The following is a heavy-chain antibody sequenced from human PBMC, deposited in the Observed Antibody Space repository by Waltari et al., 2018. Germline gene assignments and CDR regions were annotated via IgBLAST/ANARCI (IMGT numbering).Heavy chain of an antibody. J-gene: IGHJ4*02. D-gene: IGHD3-10*02. CDR2: ISSSGSTI. CDR1: GFTFSSYE. CDR3: ARTYYYVGV. Sequence: EVQLVESGGGLVQPGGSLRLSCAASGFTFSSYEMNWVRQAPGKVLELVSYISSSGSTIYYADSVKGRFTISRDNAKNSLYLQMNSLRADDTSVYYCARTYYYVGVWGQGTLVTVSS. V-gene: IGHV3-48*03.